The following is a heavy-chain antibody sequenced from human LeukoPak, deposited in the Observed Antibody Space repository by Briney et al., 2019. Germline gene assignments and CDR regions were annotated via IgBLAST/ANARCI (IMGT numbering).Heavy chain of an antibody. V-gene: IGHV4-30-4*01. Sequence: PSETLSLTCTVSGGSISSGDYYWSWIRQPPGKGLEWIGYIYYSGSTYYNPSLKSRVTISVDTSKNQFSLKLSSVTAADTAVYYCARGQNYVWGSYRLLPDYWGQGTLVTVSS. D-gene: IGHD3-16*02. CDR2: IYYSGST. CDR1: GGSISSGDYY. J-gene: IGHJ4*02. CDR3: ARGQNYVWGSYRLLPDY.